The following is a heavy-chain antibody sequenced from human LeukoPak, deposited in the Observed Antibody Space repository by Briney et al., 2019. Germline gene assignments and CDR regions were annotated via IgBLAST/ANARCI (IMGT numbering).Heavy chain of an antibody. V-gene: IGHV3-9*01. CDR2: ISWNSGSI. CDR1: GFTFDDYA. Sequence: PGGSLRLSCAASGFTFDDYAMHWVRQAPGKGLEWVSGISWNSGSIGYADSVKGRFTISRDNAKNSLYLQMNSLRAEDTALYYCAKGPRGHHPLFDYWGQGTLVTVSS. J-gene: IGHJ4*02. CDR3: AKGPRGHHPLFDY. D-gene: IGHD1-14*01.